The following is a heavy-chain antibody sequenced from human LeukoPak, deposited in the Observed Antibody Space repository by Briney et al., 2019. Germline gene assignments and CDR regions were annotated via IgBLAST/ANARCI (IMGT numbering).Heavy chain of an antibody. CDR2: ISGSGGST. J-gene: IGHJ4*02. V-gene: IGHV3-23*01. CDR1: GFTFSSYA. CDR3: ARGSAYDILTGPDY. Sequence: PGGSLRLSCAASGFTFSSYAMSWVRQAPGKGLEWVSAISGSGGSTYYADSVKGRFTISRDNSKNTLYLQMNSLRAEDTAVYYCARGSAYDILTGPDYWGQGTLVTVSS. D-gene: IGHD3-9*01.